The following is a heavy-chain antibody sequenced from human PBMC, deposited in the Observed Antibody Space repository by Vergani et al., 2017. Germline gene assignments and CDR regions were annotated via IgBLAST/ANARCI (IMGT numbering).Heavy chain of an antibody. CDR1: GGSISSGDYY. V-gene: IGHV4-31*03. J-gene: IGHJ3*01. CDR3: ARPVGPSAIADGYHV. CDR2: IYHSGST. D-gene: IGHD3-10*01. Sequence: QVQLQESGPGLVKPSQTLSLTCTVSGGSISSGDYYWSWIRQHPGKGLEWIGYIYHSGSTYYNPALKSRVTISVDTSKNQFSLKLSSVTAADTAVYYCARPVGPSAIADGYHVWGQGTMVTVS.